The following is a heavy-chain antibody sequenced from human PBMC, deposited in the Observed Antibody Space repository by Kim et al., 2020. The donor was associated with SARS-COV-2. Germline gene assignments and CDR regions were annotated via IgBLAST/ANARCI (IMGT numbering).Heavy chain of an antibody. D-gene: IGHD4-17*01. V-gene: IGHV3-73*01. Sequence: GGSLRLSCAASGFIFSDSAIHWVRQASGKRLEWVGRIRSKVNNYATGYSASVVDRFTISRDDSTAYLQMNSLKTEDTGVYYCTRHLDGAPKAWGQGTLVTVSS. J-gene: IGHJ5*02. CDR3: TRHLDGAPKA. CDR1: GFIFSDSA. CDR2: IRSKVNNYAT.